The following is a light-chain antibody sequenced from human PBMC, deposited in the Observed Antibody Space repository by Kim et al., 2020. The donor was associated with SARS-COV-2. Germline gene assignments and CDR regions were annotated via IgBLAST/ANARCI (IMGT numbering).Light chain of an antibody. CDR2: ETS. J-gene: IGKJ4*01. CDR1: QSINTW. Sequence: DIQMTQSPSTLSASVGDRVTITCRASQSINTWLAWYQQKPGKAPELLIYETSSLQSGVPSRFSGTGSVTEFTLTISSLQPDDFATYFCQHCSDPLTFGGGTKVEIK. V-gene: IGKV1-5*03. CDR3: QHCSDPLT.